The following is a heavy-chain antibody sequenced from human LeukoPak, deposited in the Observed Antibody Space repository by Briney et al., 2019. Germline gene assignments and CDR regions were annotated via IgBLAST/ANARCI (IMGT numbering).Heavy chain of an antibody. V-gene: IGHV1-18*01. Sequence: ASVKVSCEASGYTFTSYGISWVRQAPGQGLEWMGWISAYNGNTNYAQRLQGRVTMTTDTSTSTAYMELRSLRSDDTAVYNCARLNFGSEDYWGQGTLVTVSS. CDR1: GYTFTSYG. CDR3: ARLNFGSEDY. J-gene: IGHJ4*02. CDR2: ISAYNGNT. D-gene: IGHD3-10*01.